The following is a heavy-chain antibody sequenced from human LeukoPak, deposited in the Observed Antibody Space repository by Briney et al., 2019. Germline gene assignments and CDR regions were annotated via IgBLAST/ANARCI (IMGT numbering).Heavy chain of an antibody. Sequence: ASVKVSCKASGGTFSSYAISWVRQAPGQGLEWMGGIIPIFGTANYAQKFQGRVTITADKSTSTAYMELSSLRSEDTAVYYCARDLYGSGSYYFDYWGQGTLVTVSS. D-gene: IGHD3-10*01. CDR3: ARDLYGSGSYYFDY. CDR1: GGTFSSYA. V-gene: IGHV1-69*06. CDR2: IIPIFGTA. J-gene: IGHJ4*02.